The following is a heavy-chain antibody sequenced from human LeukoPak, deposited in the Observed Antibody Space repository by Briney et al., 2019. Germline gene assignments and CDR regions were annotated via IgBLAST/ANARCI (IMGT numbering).Heavy chain of an antibody. J-gene: IGHJ4*02. V-gene: IGHV3-23*01. Sequence: GGSLRLSCEASGFTFSKYAMSWVRQAPGKGLEWVSAISPSDGNTFYADSVKGRFTISRDNSKNTLSLQMNSLRAEDTALYYCAKGIPADYWGQGTLVTVSS. D-gene: IGHD1-14*01. CDR2: ISPSDGNT. CDR1: GFTFSKYA. CDR3: AKGIPADY.